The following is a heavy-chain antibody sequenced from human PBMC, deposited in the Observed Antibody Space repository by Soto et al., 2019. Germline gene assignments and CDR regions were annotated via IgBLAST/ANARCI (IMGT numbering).Heavy chain of an antibody. Sequence: GGSLRLSCVTSGFTFSNYAMTWVRQAPGKGLEWVSSISGRGGDTYYADSVKGRFTISRENSKNTLHLQMSSLRVEDTALYHCATWREDVGSDYWGQGTLVTVSS. CDR2: ISGRGGDT. V-gene: IGHV3-23*01. CDR3: ATWREDVGSDY. D-gene: IGHD2-15*01. CDR1: GFTFSNYA. J-gene: IGHJ4*02.